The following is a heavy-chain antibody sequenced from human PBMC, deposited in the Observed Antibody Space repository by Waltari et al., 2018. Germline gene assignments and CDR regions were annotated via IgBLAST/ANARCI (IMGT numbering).Heavy chain of an antibody. CDR2: ISSTSRFI. Sequence: DVQLVESGGGLVKPGGSLGLSCGVSEFTLSSYSMNWVRQAPGKGVEWVSSISSTSRFIYYADSVKGRFTISRDNAKNSLYLQMNSLRAEDTAVYYCARDMSLGIDYWGQGSLVTVSS. CDR1: EFTLSSYS. J-gene: IGHJ4*02. V-gene: IGHV3-21*01. D-gene: IGHD3-16*01. CDR3: ARDMSLGIDY.